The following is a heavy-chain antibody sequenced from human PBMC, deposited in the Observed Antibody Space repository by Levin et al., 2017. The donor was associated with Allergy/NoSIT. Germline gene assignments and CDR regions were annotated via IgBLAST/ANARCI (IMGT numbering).Heavy chain of an antibody. V-gene: IGHV4-61*02. CDR3: ARAEVGSEH. J-gene: IGHJ4*02. CDR1: GGSISSGSYY. D-gene: IGHD3-10*01. Sequence: PSETLSLTCKVSGGSISSGSYYWSWIRQPAAKGLEWIGRIYSSGSANYNPSLKSRVTISVDTSKNQFSLKLSSVTAADTAVYYCARAEVGSEHWGQGILVTVSS. CDR2: IYSSGSA.